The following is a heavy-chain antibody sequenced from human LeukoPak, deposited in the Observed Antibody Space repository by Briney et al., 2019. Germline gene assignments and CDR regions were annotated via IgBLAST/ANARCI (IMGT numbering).Heavy chain of an antibody. CDR1: GFMFSSYA. D-gene: IGHD4-17*01. J-gene: IGHJ4*02. V-gene: IGHV3-23*01. Sequence: GGSLRLSCAASGFMFSSYAMTWVRQAPGKGLEWVSSVSGSGEFTDYADSVKGRFTISRDNPENTVYLQMSSLRVDDTATYFCAKVGYGDLDHWGQGVLVPVSS. CDR2: VSGSGEFT. CDR3: AKVGYGDLDH.